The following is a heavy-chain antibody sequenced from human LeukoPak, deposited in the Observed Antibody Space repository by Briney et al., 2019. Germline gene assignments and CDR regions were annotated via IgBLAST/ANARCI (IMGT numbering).Heavy chain of an antibody. Sequence: PGGSLRLSCAASGFTFSSYAMSWVRQAPGKGLEWVSGIGGSGGNTYYADSVKGRFTISRDNSENTLYLQMNSLRVEDTAVYYCAKDLVASTSTVPFFGSWGLGTLVTVSS. V-gene: IGHV3-23*01. D-gene: IGHD6-13*01. CDR1: GFTFSSYA. CDR3: AKDLVASTSTVPFFGS. CDR2: IGGSGGNT. J-gene: IGHJ4*02.